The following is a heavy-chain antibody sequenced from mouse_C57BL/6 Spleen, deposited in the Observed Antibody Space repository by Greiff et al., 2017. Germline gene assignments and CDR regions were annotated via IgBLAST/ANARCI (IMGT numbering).Heavy chain of an antibody. CDR2: IYPGSGNT. CDR1: GYTFTDYY. J-gene: IGHJ2*01. Sequence: QVQLQQSGAELVRPGASVKLSCKASGYTFTDYYINWVKQRPGQGLEWIARIYPGSGNTYYNEKFKGKATLTAEKSSSTAYMQLSSLTAEDSAVYFCASAYYPGFDYWGQSTTLTVSS. D-gene: IGHD1-1*01. CDR3: ASAYYPGFDY. V-gene: IGHV1-76*01.